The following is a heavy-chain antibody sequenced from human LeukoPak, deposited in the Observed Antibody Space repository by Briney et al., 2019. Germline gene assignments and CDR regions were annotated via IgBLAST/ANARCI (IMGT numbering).Heavy chain of an antibody. D-gene: IGHD6-13*01. CDR1: GFTFDDYA. CDR2: VSHDGSKK. CDR3: ARDLLEIAADSYFDY. V-gene: IGHV3-30-3*01. Sequence: GGSLRLSCAASGFTFDDYAMHWVRQAPGKGLEWVAVVSHDGSKKFYADSVKGRFTISRDNAKNSLYLQMNSLRAEDTAVYYCARDLLEIAADSYFDYWGQGTLVTVSS. J-gene: IGHJ4*02.